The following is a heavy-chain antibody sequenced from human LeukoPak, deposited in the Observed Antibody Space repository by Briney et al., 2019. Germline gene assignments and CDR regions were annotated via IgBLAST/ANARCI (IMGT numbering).Heavy chain of an antibody. CDR3: AKDRAAALPNDY. D-gene: IGHD1-26*01. V-gene: IGHV3-23*01. J-gene: IGHJ4*02. CDR1: GFTFSSYA. CDR2: ISGSGGST. Sequence: GGSLRLSCAASGFTFSSYAMSWVRQAPGKGLEGVSAISGSGGSTYYADSVKGRFTISRDNSKNTLYVQMNSLRAEDTAVYYCAKDRAAALPNDYWGQGTLVTVSS.